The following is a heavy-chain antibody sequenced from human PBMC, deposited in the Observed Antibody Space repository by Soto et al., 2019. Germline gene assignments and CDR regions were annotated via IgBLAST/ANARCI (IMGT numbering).Heavy chain of an antibody. J-gene: IGHJ6*02. CDR1: GGSISSSNW. CDR3: ASRTYAMDV. Sequence: QVQLQESGPGLVKPSGTLSLTCAVSGGSISSSNWWSWVRQPPGKGLEWIGEIFHNGNTYSNPSLTGRVTMSVDKSKNQFALTLNSVTAADRAVYYCASRTYAMDVWGQGTRVNVSS. V-gene: IGHV4-4*02. CDR2: IFHNGNT.